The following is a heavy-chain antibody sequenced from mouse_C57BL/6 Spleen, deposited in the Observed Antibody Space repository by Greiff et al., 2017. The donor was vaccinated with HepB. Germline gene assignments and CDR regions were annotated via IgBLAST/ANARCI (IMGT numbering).Heavy chain of an antibody. Sequence: QVQLKQPGAELVKPGASVKLSCKASGYTFTSYWMQWVIQRPGQGLEWIGEIDPSDSYTNYNQKFKGKATLTVDTSSSTAYMQLSSLTSEDSAVYYCTSDHWFAYWGQGTLVTVSA. V-gene: IGHV1-50*01. J-gene: IGHJ3*01. CDR1: GYTFTSYW. CDR2: IDPSDSYT. CDR3: TSDHWFAY.